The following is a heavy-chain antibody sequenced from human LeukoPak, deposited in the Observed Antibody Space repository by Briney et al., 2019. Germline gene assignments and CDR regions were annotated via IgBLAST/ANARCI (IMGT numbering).Heavy chain of an antibody. D-gene: IGHD6-19*01. Sequence: PGGSLRLSCAASGFTVSSNYMSWVRQAPGKGLEWVSVIYSGGRGTTYSADSVKGRFTISRDNSKNTLYLQMNSLRAEDTAVYYCARTQHEPYSSFFDIWGQGTMVTVSS. J-gene: IGHJ3*02. V-gene: IGHV3-53*01. CDR3: ARTQHEPYSSFFDI. CDR2: IYSGGRGTT. CDR1: GFTVSSNY.